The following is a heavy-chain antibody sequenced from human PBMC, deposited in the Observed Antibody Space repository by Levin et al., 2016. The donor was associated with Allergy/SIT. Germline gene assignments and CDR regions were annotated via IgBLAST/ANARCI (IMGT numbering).Heavy chain of an antibody. V-gene: IGHV1-18*01. Sequence: WVRQAPGQGLEWMGWISAYNGNTNYAQKLQGRVTMTTDTSTSTAYMELRSLRSDDTAVYYCAREVGVMVRGVIIRDRSGINDYWGQGTLVTVSS. D-gene: IGHD3-10*01. CDR2: ISAYNGNT. CDR3: AREVGVMVRGVIIRDRSGINDY. J-gene: IGHJ4*02.